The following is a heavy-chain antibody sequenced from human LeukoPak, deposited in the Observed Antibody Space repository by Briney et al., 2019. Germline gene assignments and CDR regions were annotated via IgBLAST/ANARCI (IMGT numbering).Heavy chain of an antibody. CDR2: IYYSGST. V-gene: IGHV4-59*01. D-gene: IGHD6-13*01. J-gene: IGHJ4*02. Sequence: SETLSLTCTVSGGSISSYYWSWIRQPPGKGLEWIGYIYYSGSTNYNPSLKSRVTISVDTSKNQFSLKLSSVTAADTAVYYCARDFGRQQPTRTFDYWGQGTLVTVSS. CDR1: GGSISSYY. CDR3: ARDFGRQQPTRTFDY.